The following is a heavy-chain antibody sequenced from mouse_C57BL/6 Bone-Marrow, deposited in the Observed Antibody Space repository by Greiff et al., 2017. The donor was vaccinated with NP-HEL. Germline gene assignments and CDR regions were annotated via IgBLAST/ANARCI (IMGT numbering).Heavy chain of an antibody. V-gene: IGHV1-50*01. D-gene: IGHD1-1*01. J-gene: IGHJ3*01. CDR2: IDPSDSYT. Sequence: QVQLKQPGAELVKPGASVKLSCKASGYTFTTYWMQWVKQRPGQGLEWIGEIDPSDSYTNYNQKFKGKATLTVDKSSSTANMQLSSLTSEDSAVYYCARKAYYGRSYEFAYWGQGTLVTVSA. CDR1: GYTFTTYW. CDR3: ARKAYYGRSYEFAY.